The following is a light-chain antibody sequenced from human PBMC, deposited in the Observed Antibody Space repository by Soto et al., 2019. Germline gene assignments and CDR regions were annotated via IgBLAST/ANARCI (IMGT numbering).Light chain of an antibody. Sequence: QSVLTQPASVSASPGQSITISCTGTSTDIGAYKFVSWYQQHPGKAPKLMIYDVTSRPSGVSNRFSGSKSGNTASLIISGLQAEDEADYYCISYTGFDTYVFGTGTKATV. CDR3: ISYTGFDTYV. V-gene: IGLV2-14*03. CDR1: STDIGAYKF. J-gene: IGLJ1*01. CDR2: DVT.